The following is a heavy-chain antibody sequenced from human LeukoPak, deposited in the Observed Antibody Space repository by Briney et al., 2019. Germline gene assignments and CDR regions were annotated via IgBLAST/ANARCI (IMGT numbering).Heavy chain of an antibody. CDR1: GFTFSSYA. J-gene: IGHJ4*02. CDR3: ARPYSSGWLYYFDY. CDR2: MRYDGSNQ. D-gene: IGHD6-19*01. V-gene: IGHV3-33*08. Sequence: GGSLRLSCAASGFTFSSYAMSWVRQAPGKGLEWVTFMRYDGSNQYYTDSVKGRFTISRDNAKNSLYLQMNSLRAEDTAVYYCARPYSSGWLYYFDYWGQGTLVTVSS.